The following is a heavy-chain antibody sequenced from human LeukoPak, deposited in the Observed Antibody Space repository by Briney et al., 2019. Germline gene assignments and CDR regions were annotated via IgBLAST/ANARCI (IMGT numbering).Heavy chain of an antibody. J-gene: IGHJ4*02. V-gene: IGHV4-61*01. Sequence: SETLSLTCTVSGGSVSSGSYYWSWIRQPPGKGLEWIGYIYYSGSTNYNPSLKSRVTISVDTSKNQFSLKLSSVTAAGTAVYYCARYVVVTAYFDYWGQGTLVTVSS. CDR1: GGSVSSGSYY. CDR3: ARYVVVTAYFDY. CDR2: IYYSGST. D-gene: IGHD2-21*02.